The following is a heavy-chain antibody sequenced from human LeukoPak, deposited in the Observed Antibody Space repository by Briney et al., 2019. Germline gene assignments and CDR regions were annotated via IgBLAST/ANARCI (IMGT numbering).Heavy chain of an antibody. J-gene: IGHJ4*02. CDR1: GGTFSSYA. V-gene: IGHV1-69*04. D-gene: IGHD5-18*01. Sequence: GSSVKVSCKASGGTFSSYAISWVRQAPGQGLEWMGRIIPILGIANYAQKFQGRVTITADKSTSTAYMELSSLRSEDTAVYYCASGGGYSYGYVSYFDYWGQGTLVTASS. CDR2: IIPILGIA. CDR3: ASGGGYSYGYVSYFDY.